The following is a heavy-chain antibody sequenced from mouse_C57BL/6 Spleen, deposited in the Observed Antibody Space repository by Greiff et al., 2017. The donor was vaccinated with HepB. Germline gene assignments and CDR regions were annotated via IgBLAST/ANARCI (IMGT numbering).Heavy chain of an antibody. V-gene: IGHV7-3*01. Sequence: EVKLVESGGGLVQPGGSLSLSCAASGFTFTDYYMSWVRQPPGKALEWLGFIRNKANGYTTEYSASVKGRFTISRDNSQSILYLQMNALRAEDSATYYCARHYGMAFDYWGQGTTLTVSS. CDR3: ARHYGMAFDY. J-gene: IGHJ2*01. CDR2: IRNKANGYTT. CDR1: GFTFTDYY. D-gene: IGHD1-1*01.